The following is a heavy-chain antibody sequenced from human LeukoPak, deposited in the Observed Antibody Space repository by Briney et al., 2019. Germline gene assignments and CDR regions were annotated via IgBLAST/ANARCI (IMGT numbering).Heavy chain of an antibody. Sequence: GGSLRLSCAASGFTVSSNYMSWVRQARGKGLEWVSVIYSGGTTSYGDSVKGRFTISRDNSKNTVYLQMNSLRVEDTAVYYCARSGYSSGWYRAWGQGTLVTVSS. J-gene: IGHJ5*02. CDR3: ARSGYSSGWYRA. CDR1: GFTVSSNY. CDR2: IYSGGTT. V-gene: IGHV3-53*01. D-gene: IGHD6-19*01.